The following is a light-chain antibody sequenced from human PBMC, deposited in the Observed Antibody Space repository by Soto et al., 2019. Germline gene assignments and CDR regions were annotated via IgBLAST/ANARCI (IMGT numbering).Light chain of an antibody. CDR2: ETN. J-gene: IGLJ2*01. Sequence: QSVLTQPASVSGSPGQSITISCTGTSSDVGTFNLVSWYQQHPGRAPQLIIFETNKRPSGVSSRFSGSKSGNTASLTISGLQADDEADYYCCSYAGGGSSVVLGGGTKLTVL. CDR3: CSYAGGGSSVV. CDR1: SSDVGTFNL. V-gene: IGLV2-23*01.